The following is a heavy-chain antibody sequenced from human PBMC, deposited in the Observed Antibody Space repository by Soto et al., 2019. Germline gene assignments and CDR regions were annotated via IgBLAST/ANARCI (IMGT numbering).Heavy chain of an antibody. CDR2: IYYSGST. CDR3: ARVDILTVYGCVDV. CDR1: GDSIRSGNHY. J-gene: IGHJ6*02. D-gene: IGHD3-9*01. V-gene: IGHV4-30-4*01. Sequence: SETLSLTCTVSGDSIRSGNHYWSWIRQPPGKGLEWIGYIYYSGSTYYSPSLKSRVTISVDTSKNQFSLKLNSVTAADTAVYYCARVDILTVYGCVDVWGQGTTVTVSS.